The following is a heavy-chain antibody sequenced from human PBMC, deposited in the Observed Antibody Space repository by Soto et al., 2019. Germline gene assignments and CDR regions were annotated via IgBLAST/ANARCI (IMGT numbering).Heavy chain of an antibody. CDR1: GFSFNKYW. J-gene: IGHJ4*02. CDR3: ARGGQYSNTLYYFDY. V-gene: IGHV3-74*01. Sequence: PGWSLRLSCAASGFSFNKYWMHWVRQPPGKGLVWVSGINSDGSDTNSADSVKGRLTISRDNAKNTLYLQVNSLRAEDTAVYYCARGGQYSNTLYYFDYFCLGALVTVSS. CDR2: INSDGSDT. D-gene: IGHD1-26*01.